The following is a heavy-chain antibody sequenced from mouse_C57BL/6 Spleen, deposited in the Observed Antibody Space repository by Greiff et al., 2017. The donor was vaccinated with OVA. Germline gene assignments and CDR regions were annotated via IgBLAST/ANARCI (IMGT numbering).Heavy chain of an antibody. D-gene: IGHD6-5*01. Sequence: EVKLMESGGGLVKPGGSLKLSCAASGFTFSSYTMSWVRQTPEKRLEWVATISGGGGNTYYPDSVKGRFTISRDNAKNTLYLQMSSLRSEDTALYYCARAYKDAMDYWGQGTSVTVSS. CDR2: ISGGGGNT. CDR3: ARAYKDAMDY. J-gene: IGHJ4*01. CDR1: GFTFSSYT. V-gene: IGHV5-9*01.